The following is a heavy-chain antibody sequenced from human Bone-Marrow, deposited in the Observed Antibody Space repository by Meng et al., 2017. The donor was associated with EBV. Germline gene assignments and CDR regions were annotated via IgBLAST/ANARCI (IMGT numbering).Heavy chain of an antibody. CDR2: IIPIFGTA. J-gene: IGHJ4*02. CDR1: GGTFRSDA. CDR3: ARVMIGSYYFDY. Sequence: QVQLVQSGAEVKKPGSSVMVSCKTSGGTFRSDAISWVRQAPGQGLEWMGGIIPIFGTANYAQKFQGRVTITADESTSTAYMELSSLRSEDTAVYYCARVMIGSYYFDYWGQGTLVTVSS. V-gene: IGHV1-69*01. D-gene: IGHD1-26*01.